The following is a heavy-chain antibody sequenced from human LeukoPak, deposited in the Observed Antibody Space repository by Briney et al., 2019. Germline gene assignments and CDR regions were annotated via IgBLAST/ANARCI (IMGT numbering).Heavy chain of an antibody. D-gene: IGHD3-10*01. CDR3: ARDLLRHYYGSGSYGY. Sequence: GGSLRLSCAASGFTFSSYWMSWVRQAPGKGLEWVANIKQDGSEKYYVDSVKGRFTISRDNAKNSLYLQMNSLRAEDTAVYYCARDLLRHYYGSGSYGYWGQGTLVTVSS. J-gene: IGHJ4*02. CDR1: GFTFSSYW. CDR2: IKQDGSEK. V-gene: IGHV3-7*01.